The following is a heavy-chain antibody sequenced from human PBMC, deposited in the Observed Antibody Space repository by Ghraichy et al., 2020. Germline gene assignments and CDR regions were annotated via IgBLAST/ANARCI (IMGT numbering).Heavy chain of an antibody. V-gene: IGHV3-15*01. CDR1: GFSLTDIR. Sequence: GGSLRLSCAACGFSLTDIRMSWVRQAPGRGLEWVGRIKSKANGETTSYAAPVKDRFTISRDDSRTTLYLQMSSLRTEDTAVYYCTADTYDSSGYSHDYWGQGILVTVSS. D-gene: IGHD3-22*01. J-gene: IGHJ4*02. CDR3: TADTYDSSGYSHDY. CDR2: IKSKANGETT.